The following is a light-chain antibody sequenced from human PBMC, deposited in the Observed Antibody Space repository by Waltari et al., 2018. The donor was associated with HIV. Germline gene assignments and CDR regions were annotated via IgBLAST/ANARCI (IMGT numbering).Light chain of an antibody. V-gene: IGLV2-11*01. Sequence: QSALTQPLSVSGSPGQSVTISCTGTSSDVGGYNYVSWYQQHPGKAPKLMIYDVSKRPSGVPDRFSGSKSGNTASLTISGLQAEDEADYYCCSYAGSYTWVFGGGTKLTVL. CDR2: DVS. CDR1: SSDVGGYNY. J-gene: IGLJ3*02. CDR3: CSYAGSYTWV.